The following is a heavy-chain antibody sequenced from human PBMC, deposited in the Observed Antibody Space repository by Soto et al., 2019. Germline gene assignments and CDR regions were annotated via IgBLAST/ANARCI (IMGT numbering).Heavy chain of an antibody. D-gene: IGHD3-22*01. V-gene: IGHV4-38-2*01. CDR3: AMGSSGLNAFDI. Sequence: PSETLSLTCAVSGYSISSGYYWGWIRQPPGKGPEWIGSIYHSGSTYYNPSLKSRVTISVDTSKNQFSLKLSSVTAADTAVYYCAMGSSGLNAFDIWGQGTMVTVSS. CDR2: IYHSGST. CDR1: GYSISSGYY. J-gene: IGHJ3*02.